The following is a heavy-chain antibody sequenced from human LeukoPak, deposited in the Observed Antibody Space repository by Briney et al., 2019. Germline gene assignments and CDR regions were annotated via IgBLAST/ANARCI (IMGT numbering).Heavy chain of an antibody. CDR3: AKDCDTILYISGWPFDY. V-gene: IGHV3-23*01. Sequence: GGSLRLSCAASGFTFSSYAMSWVRQAPGKGLEWVSAISGSGGSTYYADSVKGPFTISRDNSKNTLYLQMNSLRAEDTAVYYCAKDCDTILYISGWPFDYWGQGTLVTVSS. D-gene: IGHD6-19*01. J-gene: IGHJ4*02. CDR2: ISGSGGST. CDR1: GFTFSSYA.